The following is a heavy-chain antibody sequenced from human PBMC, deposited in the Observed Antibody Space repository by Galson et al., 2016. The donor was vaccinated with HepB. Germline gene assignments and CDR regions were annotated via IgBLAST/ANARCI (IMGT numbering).Heavy chain of an antibody. D-gene: IGHD3-10*01. CDR3: AKDRRYFGSGLDH. V-gene: IGHV3-23*01. CDR1: GVTFSSFT. CDR2: ISGGGGVT. J-gene: IGHJ4*02. Sequence: SLRLSCADSGVTFSSFTMSWVRQAPGKGLEWVSSISGGGGVTFYADSVKGRFTISRDNSENTLYLQMNSLRAEDTALYYCAKDRRYFGSGLDHWGQGTLVTVSS.